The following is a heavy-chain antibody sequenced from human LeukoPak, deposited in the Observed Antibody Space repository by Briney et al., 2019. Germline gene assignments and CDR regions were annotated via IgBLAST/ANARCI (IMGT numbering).Heavy chain of an antibody. Sequence: GGSLRLSCAASGFTFSSYAMTWVRQAPGKGLEWVSGISGSGSSTYYADSVKGRFSISRDNSKNTLYLQMNSLRVEDTAVYYCAKGDDFWSGYPYYMDVWGKGTTVTVSS. J-gene: IGHJ6*03. CDR2: ISGSGSST. CDR3: AKGDDFWSGYPYYMDV. CDR1: GFTFSSYA. D-gene: IGHD3-3*01. V-gene: IGHV3-23*01.